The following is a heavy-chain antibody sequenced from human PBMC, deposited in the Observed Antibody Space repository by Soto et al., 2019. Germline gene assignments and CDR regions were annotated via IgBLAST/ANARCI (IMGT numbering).Heavy chain of an antibody. J-gene: IGHJ4*02. Sequence: QVQLQQWGAGLLKPSETLSLTCAVYGGSFSGYYWSWIRQPPGKGLEWIGEINHSGSTNYNPSLKSRVTISAETSKNQFSLRLSSLTAAHTAVYYCARVRTIFGVVIMRLSGGPFDYWGQGTLVTVSS. CDR1: GGSFSGYY. D-gene: IGHD3-3*01. V-gene: IGHV4-34*01. CDR2: INHSGST. CDR3: ARVRTIFGVVIMRLSGGPFDY.